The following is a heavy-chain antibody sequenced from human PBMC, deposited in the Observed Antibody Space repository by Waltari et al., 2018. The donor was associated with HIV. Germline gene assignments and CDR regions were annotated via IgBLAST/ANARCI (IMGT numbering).Heavy chain of an antibody. CDR2: VYYSGST. CDR1: GCPITSYY. CDR3: ARQRQQPSVAWFDP. D-gene: IGHD6-13*01. Sequence: QVQLRESGPGLVKPSETLSLTCTVSGCPITSYYWSWIRQPPGKGLEWIGYVYYSGSTKYNPSLKSRVTISVDRSKNQFSLKVNSVTAADTAVYYCARQRQQPSVAWFDPWGQGTLVTVSS. V-gene: IGHV4-59*01. J-gene: IGHJ5*02.